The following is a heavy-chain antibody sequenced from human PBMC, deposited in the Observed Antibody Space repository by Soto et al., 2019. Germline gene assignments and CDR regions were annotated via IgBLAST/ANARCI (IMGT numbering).Heavy chain of an antibody. CDR3: VRDVSPGLRTDY. D-gene: IGHD4-17*01. V-gene: IGHV1-8*01. J-gene: IGHJ4*02. CDR2: MNPNSGNT. Sequence: ASVKVSCKASGYTFTSYDINWVRQATGQGLEWMGWMNPNSGNTGYAQKFQGRVTMTRNTSISTAYMELSSLRSEDTAVYYCVRDVSPGLRTDYWGQGTLVTVSS. CDR1: GYTFTSYD.